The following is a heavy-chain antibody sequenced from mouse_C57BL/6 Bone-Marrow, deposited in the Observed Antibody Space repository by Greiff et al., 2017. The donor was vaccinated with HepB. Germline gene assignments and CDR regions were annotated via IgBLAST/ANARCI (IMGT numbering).Heavy chain of an antibody. CDR2: INPSNGGT. D-gene: IGHD2-4*01. CDR1: GYTFTSYW. J-gene: IGHJ2*01. V-gene: IGHV1-53*01. CDR3: ARSPTYYDYDADDY. Sequence: QVQLKQPGTELVKPGASVKLSCKASGYTFTSYWMHWVKQRPGQGLEWIGNINPSNGGTNYNEKFKSKATLTVDKSSSTAYMQLSSLTSEDSAVYYCARSPTYYDYDADDYWGQGTTLTVSS.